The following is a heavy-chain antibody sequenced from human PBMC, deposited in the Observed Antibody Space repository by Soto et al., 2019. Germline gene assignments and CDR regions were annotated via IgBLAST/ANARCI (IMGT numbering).Heavy chain of an antibody. V-gene: IGHV3-53*01. CDR3: ARLTSKTRYSGSYFNRPHYFDY. D-gene: IGHD1-26*01. CDR2: IYSGGST. J-gene: IGHJ4*02. Sequence: GGSLRLSCAASGFTVSSNYMSWVRQAPGKGLEWVSVIYSGGSTYYADSVKGRFTISRDNSKNTLYLQMNSLRAEDTAVYYCARLTSKTRYSGSYFNRPHYFDYWGQGTLVTVSS. CDR1: GFTVSSNY.